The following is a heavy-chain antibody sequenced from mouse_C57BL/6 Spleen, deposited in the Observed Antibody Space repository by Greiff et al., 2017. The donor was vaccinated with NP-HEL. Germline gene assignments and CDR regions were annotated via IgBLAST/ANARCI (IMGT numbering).Heavy chain of an antibody. Sequence: EVKLMESGPGLVKPSQSLSLTCSVTGYSITSGYYWNWIRQFPGNKLEWMGYISYDGSNNYNPSLKNRISITRDTSKNQFFLKLNSVTTEDTATYYCARDNWVNAMDYWGQGTSVTVSS. CDR2: ISYDGSN. D-gene: IGHD4-1*01. V-gene: IGHV3-6*01. CDR3: ARDNWVNAMDY. J-gene: IGHJ4*01. CDR1: GYSITSGYY.